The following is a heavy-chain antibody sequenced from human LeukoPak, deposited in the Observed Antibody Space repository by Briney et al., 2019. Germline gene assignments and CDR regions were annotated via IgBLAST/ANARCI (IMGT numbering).Heavy chain of an antibody. CDR3: ARGGGCHRTNCYWADY. D-gene: IGHD2-2*01. V-gene: IGHV3-7*01. CDR1: GFTFSNNW. J-gene: IGHJ4*02. CDR2: IKQDGSEK. Sequence: GGSLRLSCAASGFTFSNNWMSWVRQAPGKGLEWVANIKQDGSEKYYVDSVKGRFTISRDNAKNSLYLQMNSLRAEDTAVYYCARGGGCHRTNCYWADYWGQGTLVTVSS.